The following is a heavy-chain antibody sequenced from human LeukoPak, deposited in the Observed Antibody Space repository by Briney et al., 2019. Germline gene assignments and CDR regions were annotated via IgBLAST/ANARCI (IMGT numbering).Heavy chain of an antibody. Sequence: SGPTLVNPTQTLTLTCTFSGFSLSTSGMRVSWIRQPPGKALEWLARIDWDDDKFYSTSLKTRLTISKDTSKNQVVLTMTNMDPVDTATYYCARTHFDWLRPDYWGQGTLVTVSS. CDR1: GFSLSTSGMR. CDR3: ARTHFDWLRPDY. CDR2: IDWDDDK. J-gene: IGHJ4*02. V-gene: IGHV2-70*04. D-gene: IGHD3-9*01.